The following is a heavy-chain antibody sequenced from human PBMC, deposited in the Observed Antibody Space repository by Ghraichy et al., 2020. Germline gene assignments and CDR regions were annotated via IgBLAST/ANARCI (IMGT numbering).Heavy chain of an antibody. J-gene: IGHJ6*02. CDR1: GFTFSSYW. Sequence: GGSLRLSCAASGFTFSSYWMHWVRQAPGKGLVWVSRINSDGSSTSYADSVKGRFTISRDNAKNTLYLQMNSLRAEDTAVYYCARAYDFWSGPDERHYYYGMDVWGQGTTVTVSS. D-gene: IGHD3-3*01. CDR2: INSDGSST. V-gene: IGHV3-74*01. CDR3: ARAYDFWSGPDERHYYYGMDV.